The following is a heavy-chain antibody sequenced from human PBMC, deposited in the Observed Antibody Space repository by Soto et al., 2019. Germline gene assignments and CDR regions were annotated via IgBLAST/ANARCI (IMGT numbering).Heavy chain of an antibody. CDR1: GFSLSTSGLG. CDR2: TYWDDAK. V-gene: IGHV2-5*02. CDR3: AHRRQILDY. Sequence: QITLTESGPTLVKPTQTLTLTCTFSGFSLSTSGLGVGWIRQPPGKALGWLALTYWDDAKRYSPSLKSRLTIAKDTSKNQVVLTLTNMDPMDTATYYCAHRRQILDYWGQGILVTVSS. J-gene: IGHJ4*02.